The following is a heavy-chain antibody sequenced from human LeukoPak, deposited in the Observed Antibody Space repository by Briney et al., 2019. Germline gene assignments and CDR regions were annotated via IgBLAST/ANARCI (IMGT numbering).Heavy chain of an antibody. D-gene: IGHD6-13*01. Sequence: PGGSLRLSCAASGFTFSSYAMHWVRQAPGKGLEWVAVISYDGSNKYYADSVKGRFTISRDNAKNSLYLQMNSLRAEDTAVYYCARAAGVAAATWGQGTLVTVSS. CDR3: ARAAGVAAAT. CDR1: GFTFSSYA. V-gene: IGHV3-30*04. J-gene: IGHJ5*02. CDR2: ISYDGSNK.